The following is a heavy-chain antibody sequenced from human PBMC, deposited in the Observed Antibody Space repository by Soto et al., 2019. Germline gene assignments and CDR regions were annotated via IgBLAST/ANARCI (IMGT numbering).Heavy chain of an antibody. CDR1: GFTFSSYA. Sequence: GGSLRLSCAASGFTFSSYAMSWVRQAPGKGLEWVSAISGSGGSTYYADSVKGRFTISRDNSKNTLYLQMNSLRAEDTAVYYCAKAERRDGYNYGVGAFDIWGQGTMVTVSS. V-gene: IGHV3-23*01. CDR3: AKAERRDGYNYGVGAFDI. J-gene: IGHJ3*02. CDR2: ISGSGGST. D-gene: IGHD5-12*01.